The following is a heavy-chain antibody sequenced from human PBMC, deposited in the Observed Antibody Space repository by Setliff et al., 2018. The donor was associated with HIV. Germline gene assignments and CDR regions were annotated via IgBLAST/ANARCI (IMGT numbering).Heavy chain of an antibody. Sequence: SETLSLTCPVSGASISSHSWTWIRQPPGKGLEWIGYFYYSGSTNYNPSLKSRVTMSLDTSKNQFSLKLSSVTAADTAMYYCARGGASSKYFDYWGQGTLVTVSS. CDR3: ARGGASSKYFDY. CDR1: GASISSHS. J-gene: IGHJ4*02. V-gene: IGHV4-59*11. CDR2: FYYSGST. D-gene: IGHD3-10*01.